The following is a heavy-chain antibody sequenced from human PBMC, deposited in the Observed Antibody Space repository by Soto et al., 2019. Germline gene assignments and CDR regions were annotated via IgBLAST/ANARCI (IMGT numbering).Heavy chain of an antibody. CDR3: AKDSRDFWSGYYPHYMDV. CDR2: ISYDGSNK. Sequence: AGGSLRLSCAASGFTFSSYGMHWVRQAPGKGLEWVAVISYDGSNKYYADSVKGRFTISRDNSKNTLYLQMNSLRAEDTAVYYCAKDSRDFWSGYYPHYMDVWGKGTTVTVSS. J-gene: IGHJ6*03. CDR1: GFTFSSYG. D-gene: IGHD3-3*01. V-gene: IGHV3-30*18.